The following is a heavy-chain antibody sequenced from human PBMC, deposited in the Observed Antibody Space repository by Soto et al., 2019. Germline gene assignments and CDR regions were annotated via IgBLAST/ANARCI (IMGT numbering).Heavy chain of an antibody. V-gene: IGHV5-51*01. CDR3: ARPHRPTPWYYYDSSGYPRDYFDY. CDR2: IYPGDSDT. Sequence: PGESLKISCKGSGYSFTSYWIGWVRQMPGKGLEWMGIIYPGDSDTRYSPSFQGQVTISADKSISTAYLQWSSLKASDTAMYYCARPHRPTPWYYYDSSGYPRDYFDYWGQGTLVTVSS. J-gene: IGHJ4*02. D-gene: IGHD3-22*01. CDR1: GYSFTSYW.